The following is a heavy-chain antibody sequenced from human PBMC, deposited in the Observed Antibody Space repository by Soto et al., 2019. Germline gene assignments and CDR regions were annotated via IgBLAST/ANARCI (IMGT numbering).Heavy chain of an antibody. CDR3: ARDIVVVVAATHRYNWFDP. CDR2: ISSSGSTI. D-gene: IGHD2-15*01. Sequence: PGGSLRLSCEVSGLTLSDQYMSWIRQAPGKGLEWVSYISSSGSTIYYADSVKGRFTISRDDAKNSLYLQMNSLRAEDTAVYYCARDIVVVVAATHRYNWFDPWGQGTLVTVSS. V-gene: IGHV3-11*01. J-gene: IGHJ5*02. CDR1: GLTLSDQY.